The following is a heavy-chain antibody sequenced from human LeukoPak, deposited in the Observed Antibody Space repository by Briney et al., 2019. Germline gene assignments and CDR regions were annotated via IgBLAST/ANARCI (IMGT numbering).Heavy chain of an antibody. J-gene: IGHJ4*02. V-gene: IGHV4-39*01. CDR2: FYYGGST. CDR3: ARLSLRGSSAWN. CDR1: GDSISTSSDY. Sequence: SETLSLTCTVSGDSISTSSDYWGWIRQPPGKGLEWIGYFYYGGSTYYTPSLKSRVTISVDTSNNQFSLRLYSVTAADTAAYYCARLSLRGSSAWNWGQGTLVTVSS. D-gene: IGHD6-19*01.